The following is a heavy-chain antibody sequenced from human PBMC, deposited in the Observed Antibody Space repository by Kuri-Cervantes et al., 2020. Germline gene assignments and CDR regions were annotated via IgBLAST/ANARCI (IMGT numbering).Heavy chain of an antibody. CDR1: GYTFTSYY. V-gene: IGHV1-2*04. CDR3: ARGLGSGYDWASYYFDY. J-gene: IGHJ4*02. Sequence: ASVKVSCKASGYTFTSYYMHWVRQAPGQGLEWMGWINPNSGGTNYAQKFQGWVTMTRDTYISTAYMELSRLRSDDTAVYYCARGLGSGYDWASYYFDYWGQGTLVTVSS. CDR2: INPNSGGT. D-gene: IGHD5-12*01.